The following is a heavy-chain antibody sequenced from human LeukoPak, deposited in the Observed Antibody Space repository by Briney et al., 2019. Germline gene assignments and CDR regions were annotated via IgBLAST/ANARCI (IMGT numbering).Heavy chain of an antibody. CDR1: GGTFSSYA. J-gene: IGHJ4*02. V-gene: IGHV1-69*13. Sequence: GASVRVSCKASGGTFSSYAISWVRQAPGQGLEWMGGIIPIFGTANYAQKFQGRVTITADESTSTAYMELSSLRSEDTAVYYCARSYDSSGCYYFHWGQGTLVTVSS. CDR2: IIPIFGTA. CDR3: ARSYDSSGCYYFH. D-gene: IGHD3-22*01.